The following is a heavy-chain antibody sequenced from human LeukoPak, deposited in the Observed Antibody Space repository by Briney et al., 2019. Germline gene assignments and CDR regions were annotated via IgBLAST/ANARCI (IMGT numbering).Heavy chain of an antibody. V-gene: IGHV4-59*01. CDR3: ARISTRWSEAFDV. Sequence: SETLSLTCTISGDSTNTYFWSWIRQPPGKGLEWIGYIYYTGTTNYNPSLKSRVTISVDTSKNQFSLKVSSVTAADTGVYYCARISTRWSEAFDVWGQGRMVTVSS. CDR1: GDSTNTYF. D-gene: IGHD5-24*01. J-gene: IGHJ3*01. CDR2: IYYTGTT.